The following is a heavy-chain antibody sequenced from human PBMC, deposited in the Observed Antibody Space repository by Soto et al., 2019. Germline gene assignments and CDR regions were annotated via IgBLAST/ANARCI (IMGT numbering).Heavy chain of an antibody. CDR2: IYYSGST. CDR3: ARPPCFITMVRGPRRDYFDY. V-gene: IGHV4-39*01. D-gene: IGHD3-10*01. CDR1: GGSISSSSYY. Sequence: QLQLQESGPGLVKPSETLSLTCTVSGGSISSSSYYWGWIRQPPGKGLEWIGSIYYSGSTYYNPSLKSRVTISVDTSKNQFSLKLSSVTAADTAVYYCARPPCFITMVRGPRRDYFDYWGQGTLVTVSS. J-gene: IGHJ4*02.